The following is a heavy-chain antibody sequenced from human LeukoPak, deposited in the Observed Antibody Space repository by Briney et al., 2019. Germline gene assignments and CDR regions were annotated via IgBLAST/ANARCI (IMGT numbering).Heavy chain of an antibody. CDR3: ARVGYDYVWGSYRYTALFYFDY. CDR1: GGSFSGYY. CDR2: INHSGST. D-gene: IGHD3-16*02. J-gene: IGHJ4*02. Sequence: SETLSLTCAVYGGSFSGYYWSWIRQPPGKGLEWIGEINHSGSTNYNPSLKSRVTISVDTSKNQFSLKLSSETAADTAVYYCARVGYDYVWGSYRYTALFYFDYWGQGTLVTVSS. V-gene: IGHV4-34*01.